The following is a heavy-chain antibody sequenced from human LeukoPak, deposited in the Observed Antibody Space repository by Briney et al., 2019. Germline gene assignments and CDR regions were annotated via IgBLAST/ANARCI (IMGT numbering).Heavy chain of an antibody. CDR3: ARDPRYYWELLRANYFDY. J-gene: IGHJ4*02. V-gene: IGHV1-69*06. CDR2: IIPIFGTA. D-gene: IGHD1-26*01. CDR1: GGTFSSYA. Sequence: SVKVSCKASGGTFSSYAISWVRQAPGQGLEWMGGIIPIFGTANYAQKFQGRVTITADKSTSTAYMELSSLRSKDTAVYYCARDPRYYWELLRANYFDYWGQGTLVTVSS.